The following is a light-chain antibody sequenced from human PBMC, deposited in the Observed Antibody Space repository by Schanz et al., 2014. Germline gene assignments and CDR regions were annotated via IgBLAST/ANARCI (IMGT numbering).Light chain of an antibody. CDR1: QSVTNRY. Sequence: EIVLTQSPGTLSLSPGERATLSCRASQSVTNRYLVWYQQKPGQAPRLLIYDASSRANGIPDRFSGSGSGTDFTLTISRLEPEDFAVYYCQHYSVSPLFGQGTRVEI. V-gene: IGKV3-20*01. CDR3: QHYSVSPL. J-gene: IGKJ1*01. CDR2: DAS.